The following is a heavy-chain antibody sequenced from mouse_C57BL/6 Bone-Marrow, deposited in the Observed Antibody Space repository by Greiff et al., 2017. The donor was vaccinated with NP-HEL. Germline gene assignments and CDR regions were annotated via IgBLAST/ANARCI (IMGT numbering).Heavy chain of an antibody. V-gene: IGHV14-1*01. J-gene: IGHJ4*01. D-gene: IGHD2-4*01. CDR1: GFNIKDYY. CDR3: TTGVYYDYDGYAMDY. Sequence: VQLQQSGAELVRPGASVKLSCTASGFNIKDYYMHWVKQRPEQGLEWIGRIDPEDGDTEYAPKFQGQATMTADTSSNTAYLQLSSLTSEDTAVYYCTTGVYYDYDGYAMDYWGQGTSVTVSS. CDR2: IDPEDGDT.